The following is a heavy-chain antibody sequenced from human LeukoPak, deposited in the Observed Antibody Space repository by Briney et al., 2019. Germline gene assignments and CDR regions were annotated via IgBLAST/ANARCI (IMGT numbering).Heavy chain of an antibody. D-gene: IGHD3-9*01. CDR1: GFTFSSYG. J-gene: IGHJ1*01. CDR3: AKNLPVGDILTGYYN. CDR2: ISYDGSNK. V-gene: IGHV3-30*18. Sequence: GGSLRLSCAASGFTFSSYGMHWVRQAPGKGLEWVAVISYDGSNKYYADSVKGRFTISRDNSKNTLYLQMNSLRAEDTAVYCCAKNLPVGDILTGYYNWGQGTLVTVSS.